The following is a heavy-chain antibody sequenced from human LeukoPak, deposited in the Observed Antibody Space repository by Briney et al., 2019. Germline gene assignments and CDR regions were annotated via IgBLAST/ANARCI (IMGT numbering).Heavy chain of an antibody. Sequence: SETLSLTCTVSGGSMTSDHWSWIRQTPKKGLEWLGYVDDSGSTNYNSPLESRVTISIDLSRNQFSLKLTSVNAADTAVYYCARGARVFEPWGQGILVIVSS. J-gene: IGHJ5*02. CDR2: VDDSGST. V-gene: IGHV4-59*01. CDR1: GGSMTSDH. CDR3: ARGARVFEP.